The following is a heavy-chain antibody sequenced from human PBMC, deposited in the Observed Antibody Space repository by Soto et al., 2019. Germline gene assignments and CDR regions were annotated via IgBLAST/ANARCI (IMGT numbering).Heavy chain of an antibody. CDR2: FDPEDGET. Sequence: ASVKVSCKVSGYTLTELSMHWVRQAPGKGLEWMGGFDPEDGETIYAQKFQGRVTMTEDTSTDTAYMELSSLRSEDTAVYYCARQLQRYCTNGVCYMVPTPIDYWGQGTLVTVSS. CDR3: ARQLQRYCTNGVCYMVPTPIDY. D-gene: IGHD2-8*01. J-gene: IGHJ4*02. V-gene: IGHV1-24*01. CDR1: GYTLTELS.